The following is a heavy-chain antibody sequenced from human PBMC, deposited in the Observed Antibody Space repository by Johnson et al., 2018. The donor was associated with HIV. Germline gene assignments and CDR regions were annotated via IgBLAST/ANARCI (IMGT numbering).Heavy chain of an antibody. CDR1: GFTFSS. Sequence: QVQLVESGGGVVQPGRSLRLSCAASGFTFSSMHWDRQAPGKGLEWVAVISYDGSNKYYADSVKGRFTISRDNSKNTLYLQMNSLRAEDTAVYYCAKDMGAYQLLYAFDMWGQGTMVTVSS. D-gene: IGHD2-2*02. V-gene: IGHV3-30*04. J-gene: IGHJ3*02. CDR2: ISYDGSNK. CDR3: AKDMGAYQLLYAFDM.